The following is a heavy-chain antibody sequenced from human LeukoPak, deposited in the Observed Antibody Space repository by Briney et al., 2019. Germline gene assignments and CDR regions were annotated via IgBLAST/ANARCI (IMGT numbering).Heavy chain of an antibody. V-gene: IGHV3-48*02. D-gene: IGHD2-15*01. CDR3: AVEGYCSGGSCYTNWFDP. J-gene: IGHJ5*02. CDR2: ISSSGSTK. CDR1: GFSFGSYW. Sequence: QAGGSLRLSCVASGFSFGSYWMAWVRQAPGKGLEWVSYISSSGSTKYYADSVKGRITISRDNAKNSLYLQMNSLRDEDTAVYYCAVEGYCSGGSCYTNWFDPWGQGTLVTVSS.